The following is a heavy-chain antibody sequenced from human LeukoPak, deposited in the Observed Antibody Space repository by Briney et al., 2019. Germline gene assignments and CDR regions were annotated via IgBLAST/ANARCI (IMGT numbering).Heavy chain of an antibody. CDR3: AKDPGLWFGELLYRPYFDY. CDR1: GFTFSSYA. D-gene: IGHD3-10*01. V-gene: IGHV3-23*01. J-gene: IGHJ4*02. Sequence: GRSLRLSCAASGFTFSSYAMSWVRQAPGKGLEWVSAISGSGGSTYYADSVKGRFTISRDNSKNTLYLQMNSLRAEDTAVYYCAKDPGLWFGELLYRPYFDYWGQGTLVTVSS. CDR2: ISGSGGST.